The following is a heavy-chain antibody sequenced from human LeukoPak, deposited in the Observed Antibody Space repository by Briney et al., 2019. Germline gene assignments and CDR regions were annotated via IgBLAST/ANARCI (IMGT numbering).Heavy chain of an antibody. D-gene: IGHD3-10*01. CDR2: ISYDGSNE. CDR3: TTGGELDFDY. V-gene: IGHV3-30*04. CDR1: GFTFSSYV. Sequence: PGGSLRLSCAASGFTFSSYVMHWVRQAPGKGLEWVAIISYDGSNEYYADSVEGRFTISRDNSKNTLYLQMNSLKTEDTAVYYCTTGGELDFDYWGQGTLVTVSS. J-gene: IGHJ4*02.